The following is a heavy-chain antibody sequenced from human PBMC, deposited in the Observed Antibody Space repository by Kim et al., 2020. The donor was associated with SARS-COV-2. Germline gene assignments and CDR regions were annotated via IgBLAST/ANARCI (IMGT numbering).Heavy chain of an antibody. CDR1: GFTFSSYS. V-gene: IGHV3-21*01. CDR3: ASWLPSELDAFDI. CDR2: ISSSSSYI. D-gene: IGHD5-18*01. Sequence: GGSLRLSCAASGFTFSSYSMNWVRQAPGKGLEWVSSISSSSSYIYYADSVKGRFTISRDNAKNSLYLQMNSLRAEDTAVYYCASWLPSELDAFDIWGQGTMVTVSS. J-gene: IGHJ3*02.